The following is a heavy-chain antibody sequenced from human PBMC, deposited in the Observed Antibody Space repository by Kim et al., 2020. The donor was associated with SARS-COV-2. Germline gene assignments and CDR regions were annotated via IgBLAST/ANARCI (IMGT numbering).Heavy chain of an antibody. V-gene: IGHV3-23*03. Sequence: DSVEGRFTIYIDKSKRTMYRQMNSLRAEDTAVYYCAREAEGDYPDGGFDYWGQGTLVTVSS. CDR3: AREAEGDYPDGGFDY. J-gene: IGHJ4*02. D-gene: IGHD4-17*01.